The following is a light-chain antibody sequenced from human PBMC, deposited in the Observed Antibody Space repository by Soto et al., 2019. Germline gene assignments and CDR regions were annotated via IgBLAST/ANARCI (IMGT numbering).Light chain of an antibody. CDR2: EVS. Sequence: QAVVTQPASVSGSPGQSITISCTGTSSDVGGYNYVSWYQQHPGKAPKLMIYEVSNRPSGVSNRFSGSKSGNTASLTISGLQAEDEADYYYSSYTSSSTPVVFGGGTKLTVL. J-gene: IGLJ2*01. CDR1: SSDVGGYNY. CDR3: SSYTSSSTPVV. V-gene: IGLV2-14*01.